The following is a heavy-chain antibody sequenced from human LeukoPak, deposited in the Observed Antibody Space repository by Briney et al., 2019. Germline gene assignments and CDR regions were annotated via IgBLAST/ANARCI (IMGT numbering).Heavy chain of an antibody. CDR1: GFTFSSYA. J-gene: IGHJ3*02. CDR2: ICCSGST. Sequence: KSGGSLRLSCAASGFTFSSYAMSWVRQAPGKGLEWIGYICCSGSTNYNPSLKSRVTISVDASKNQFSLKLSSVTAVDTAVYYCARHWLTDPFDIWGQGTMVTVSS. V-gene: IGHV4-59*08. D-gene: IGHD6-19*01. CDR3: ARHWLTDPFDI.